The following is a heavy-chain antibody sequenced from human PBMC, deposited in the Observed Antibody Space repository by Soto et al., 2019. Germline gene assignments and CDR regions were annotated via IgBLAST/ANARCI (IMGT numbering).Heavy chain of an antibody. D-gene: IGHD3-10*01. Sequence: QVQLVQSGAEVKRPGSSVKVSCKASGDTFNFYSINWVRQAPGVGLEWVGSVNPILSMSNYAQRFQGRVTMTAHKSTSTAYMELRSLRSEDTAIYYCASSYGSGYRAFDYWGQGALVTVSS. CDR1: GDTFNFYS. J-gene: IGHJ4*02. CDR3: ASSYGSGYRAFDY. CDR2: VNPILSMS. V-gene: IGHV1-69*02.